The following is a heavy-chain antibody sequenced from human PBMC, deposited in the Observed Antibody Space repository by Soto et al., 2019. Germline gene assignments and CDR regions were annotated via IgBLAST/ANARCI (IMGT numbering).Heavy chain of an antibody. J-gene: IGHJ4*02. Sequence: SETLSLTCAVYGGSFSGYYWSWIRQPAGKGLEWIGRIYTSGSTNYNPSLKSRVTMSVDTSKNQFSLKLSSVTAADTAVYYCARVSSGWTTDYWGQGTLVTVSS. CDR1: GGSFSGYY. CDR3: ARVSSGWTTDY. D-gene: IGHD6-19*01. CDR2: IYTSGST. V-gene: IGHV4-59*10.